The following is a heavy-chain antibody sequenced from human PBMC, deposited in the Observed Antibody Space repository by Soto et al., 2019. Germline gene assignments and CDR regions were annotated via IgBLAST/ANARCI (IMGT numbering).Heavy chain of an antibody. J-gene: IGHJ3*02. V-gene: IGHV3-48*02. CDR1: GFTFSSYS. CDR3: ARGAHVGARTSVRNDAFDI. D-gene: IGHD1-26*01. CDR2: ISSSSSTI. Sequence: EVQLVESGGGLVQPGGSLRLSCAASGFTFSSYSMNWVRQAPGKGLEWVSYISSSSSTIYYADSVKGRFTISRDNAKNSLYLQMNSLRDEDTAVYYCARGAHVGARTSVRNDAFDIWGQGTMVTVSS.